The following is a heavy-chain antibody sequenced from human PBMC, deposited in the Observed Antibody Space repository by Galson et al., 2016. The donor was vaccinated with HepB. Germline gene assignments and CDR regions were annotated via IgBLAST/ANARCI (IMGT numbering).Heavy chain of an antibody. CDR2: ISTSASTK. D-gene: IGHD6-13*01. J-gene: IGHJ3*01. Sequence: SLRLSCAASGFTFSDYYMTWIRQAPGKGLEWVSYISTSASTKYYADSVKGRFTISRDNTKNSLYLQMNSLRAEDTAVYYCTRGPQQLALNDAFDVWGQGTMVTVSS. CDR1: GFTFSDYY. CDR3: TRGPQQLALNDAFDV. V-gene: IGHV3-11*04.